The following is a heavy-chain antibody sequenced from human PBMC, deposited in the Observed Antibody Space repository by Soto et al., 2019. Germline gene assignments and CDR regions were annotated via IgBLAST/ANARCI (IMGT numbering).Heavy chain of an antibody. V-gene: IGHV1-69*13. CDR1: GGTFSNYG. Sequence: SVKVSCKASGGTFSNYGVNWVRQAPGQGLEWMGGIIPIFGTANYAQKFQGRVTITADDSTRTAYMELSSLRSEDTAVYYCARDPTLFDSTVYSYLNWRQGTLLTVSS. D-gene: IGHD3-22*01. CDR3: ARDPTLFDSTVYSYLN. CDR2: IIPIFGTA. J-gene: IGHJ4*02.